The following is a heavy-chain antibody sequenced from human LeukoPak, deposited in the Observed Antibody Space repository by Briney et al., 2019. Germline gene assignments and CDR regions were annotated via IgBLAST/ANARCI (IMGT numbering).Heavy chain of an antibody. J-gene: IGHJ1*01. Sequence: GGSLRLSCAASGFTFSSYAMSWVRQAPGKGLEWVSAISGSGGSTYYADSVKGRFTVSRDNSKNTLYLQMNSLRAEDTAVYYCARDGAAVTTHLGFFQHWGQGTLVTVSS. CDR3: ARDGAAVTTHLGFFQH. CDR2: ISGSGGST. V-gene: IGHV3-23*01. D-gene: IGHD4-17*01. CDR1: GFTFSSYA.